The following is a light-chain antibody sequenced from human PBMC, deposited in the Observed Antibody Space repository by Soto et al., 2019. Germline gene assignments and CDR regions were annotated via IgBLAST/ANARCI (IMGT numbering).Light chain of an antibody. Sequence: QSVLTQPLSVSGTPGQRVTISCSGGTSNIGSNTVNWYQHLPGTAPKLLMHNNNQRPSGVPDRFSGSKSGTSASLAINGLQSEDEADDYCATWGDSLNGYVFGTGTKVPVL. J-gene: IGLJ1*01. CDR3: ATWGDSLNGYV. CDR1: TSNIGSNT. CDR2: NNN. V-gene: IGLV1-44*01.